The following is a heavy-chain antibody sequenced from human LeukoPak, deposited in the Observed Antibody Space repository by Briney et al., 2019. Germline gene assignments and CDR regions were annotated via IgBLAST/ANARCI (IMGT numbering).Heavy chain of an antibody. D-gene: IGHD3-3*01. CDR3: ARGSLTLFGVVSKAAFDI. Sequence: GGSLRLSCAASGFTFDDYVMNWVRQAPGKGLEWVSGISWNGGSTDYADSVKGRFTISRDNAKNSLFLKINSLSAEDTAFYYCARGSLTLFGVVSKAAFDIWGQGTMVTVSS. CDR1: GFTFDDYV. J-gene: IGHJ3*02. V-gene: IGHV3-20*04. CDR2: ISWNGGST.